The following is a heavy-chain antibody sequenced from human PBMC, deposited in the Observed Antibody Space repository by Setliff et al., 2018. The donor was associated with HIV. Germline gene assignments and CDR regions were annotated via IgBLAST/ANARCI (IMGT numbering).Heavy chain of an antibody. D-gene: IGHD3-3*01. CDR1: GASVSTTGYY. CDR3: ATYLSDNYLDGAFDI. J-gene: IGHJ3*02. V-gene: IGHV4-39*02. CDR2: TFYSGST. Sequence: SETLSLTCTVSGASVSTTGYYWGWLRQSPGKGLQWIGTTFYSGSTYYNPSLKSRVTISLDTSNNDFSLTLTSGTAADTALYFCATYLSDNYLDGAFDIWGRGTMVTVSS.